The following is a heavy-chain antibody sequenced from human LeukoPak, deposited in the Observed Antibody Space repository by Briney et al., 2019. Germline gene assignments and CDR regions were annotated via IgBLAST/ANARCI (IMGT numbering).Heavy chain of an antibody. D-gene: IGHD2/OR15-2a*01. CDR1: GYTFGSYW. CDR2: INNDGSST. Sequence: GGSLRLSCAASGYTFGSYWMYWVRQAPGKGLVWVSRINNDGSSTIYADSVKGRFTISRDNAKNTLYLQMNSLRAEGTAVYYCVSFYGTYWGRGTLVTVSS. V-gene: IGHV3-74*01. J-gene: IGHJ4*02. CDR3: VSFYGTY.